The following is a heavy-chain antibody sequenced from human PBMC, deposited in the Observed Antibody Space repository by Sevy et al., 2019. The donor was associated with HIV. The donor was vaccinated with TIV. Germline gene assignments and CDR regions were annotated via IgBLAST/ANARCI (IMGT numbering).Heavy chain of an antibody. V-gene: IGHV4-4*02. CDR2: IYHSGST. J-gene: IGHJ5*02. Sequence: SETLSLTCAVSGGSISSSNWWSWVRQPPGKGLEWIGEIYHSGSTNYNPSLKSRVTISVDKSKNQFSLKLSSVTAGDTAVYYCARGLGGITMVQGVIISYNWFDPWGQGTLVTVSS. D-gene: IGHD3-10*01. CDR3: ARGLGGITMVQGVIISYNWFDP. CDR1: GGSISSSNW.